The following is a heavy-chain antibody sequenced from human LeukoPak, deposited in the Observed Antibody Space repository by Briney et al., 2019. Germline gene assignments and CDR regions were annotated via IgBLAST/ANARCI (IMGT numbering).Heavy chain of an antibody. D-gene: IGHD2-15*01. CDR3: ARDRHSGGDF. CDR1: GFTLSNYW. V-gene: IGHV3-74*01. CDR2: IQSDGSRT. Sequence: PGGSLRLSCAASGFTLSNYWMHWVRQVPGKGLVWVSRIQSDGSRTWYADSVEGRFTISRDNAKNTLYLQMNSLRVEDTAVYYCARDRHSGGDFWGQGTLVTVSS. J-gene: IGHJ4*02.